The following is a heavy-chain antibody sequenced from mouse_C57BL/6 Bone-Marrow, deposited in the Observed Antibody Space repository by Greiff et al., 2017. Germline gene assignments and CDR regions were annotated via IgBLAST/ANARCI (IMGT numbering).Heavy chain of an antibody. Sequence: EVQLQQSGAELVRPGASVKLSCTASGFNIKDDYMHWVKQRPEQGLEWIGWIDPENGDTEYASKFQGKATITADTSSNTAYLQLSSLTSEDTAVYYCTTPATYYFDYWGQGTTLTVSS. CDR1: GFNIKDDY. D-gene: IGHD1-1*01. CDR3: TTPATYYFDY. J-gene: IGHJ2*01. CDR2: IDPENGDT. V-gene: IGHV14-4*01.